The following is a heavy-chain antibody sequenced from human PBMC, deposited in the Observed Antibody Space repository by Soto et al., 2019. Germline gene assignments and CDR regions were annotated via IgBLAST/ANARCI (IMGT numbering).Heavy chain of an antibody. V-gene: IGHV4-61*01. D-gene: IGHD6-19*01. CDR3: QGIAVAGTSSGSYFFDY. Sequence: QVQLQESGPGLVKPSETLSLTCTVSGGSVSSGSYYWSWIRQPPGKGLEWIGYIYYSGSTNYNPSLKRRVTISVDTSKNQFSLKLSSVTAADTAVYYCQGIAVAGTSSGSYFFDYWGQGTLVTVSS. J-gene: IGHJ4*02. CDR2: IYYSGST. CDR1: GGSVSSGSYY.